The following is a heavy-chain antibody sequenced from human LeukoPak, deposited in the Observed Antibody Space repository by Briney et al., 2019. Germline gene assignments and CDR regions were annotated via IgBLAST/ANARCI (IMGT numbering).Heavy chain of an antibody. D-gene: IGHD5-24*01. J-gene: IGHJ4*02. CDR1: GFTFSSYA. CDR3: ARFDGYNPDY. CDR2: ISSSGSTI. Sequence: PGGSLRLSCAASGFTFSSYAMSWVRQAPGKGLEWVSAISSSGSTIYYADSVKGRFTISRDNAKNSLYLQMNSLRAEDTAVYYCARFDGYNPDYWGQGTLVTVSS. V-gene: IGHV3-48*03.